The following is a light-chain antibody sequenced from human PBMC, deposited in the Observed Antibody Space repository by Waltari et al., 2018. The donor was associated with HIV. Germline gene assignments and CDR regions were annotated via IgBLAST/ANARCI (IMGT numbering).Light chain of an antibody. J-gene: IGLJ2*01. CDR1: SSDLGGYNY. Sequence: QSTLTQPPSASGSPGQSVTISCPRTSSDLGGYNYVSWYQQHPGKAPKLIMTEVTKRPSGVPDRFSGSKSGNTASLTVSGLQADDEALYYCSSFAPTNKFYVLFGGGTTLTVL. CDR2: EVT. V-gene: IGLV2-8*01. CDR3: SSFAPTNKFYVL.